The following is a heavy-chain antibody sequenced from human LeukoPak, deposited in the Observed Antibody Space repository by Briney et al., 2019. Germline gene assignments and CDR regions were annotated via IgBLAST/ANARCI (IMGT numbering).Heavy chain of an antibody. D-gene: IGHD3-22*01. V-gene: IGHV3-33*01. CDR1: GFTFSSYG. CDR2: IWYDGSNK. CDR3: ASGYYYDSSGDFDY. J-gene: IGHJ4*02. Sequence: GGSLRLSCAASGFTFSSYGMHWVRQAPGKGLEWVAVIWYDGSNKYYADSVKGRFTISRDNSKNTLYLQMSSLRAEDTAVYYCASGYYYDSSGDFDYWGQGTLVTVSS.